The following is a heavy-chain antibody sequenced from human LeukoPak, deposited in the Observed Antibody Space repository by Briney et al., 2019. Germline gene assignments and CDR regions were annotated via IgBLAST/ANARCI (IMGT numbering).Heavy chain of an antibody. V-gene: IGHV3-30-3*01. CDR2: ISYDGSNK. Sequence: PGGSLRLSCAASGFTFGNYAMHWVRQAPGKGLEWVAVISYDGSNKYYADSVKGRFTISRDNSKNTLYLQMNSLRAEDTAVYYCARDHCSSTSCYRDDAFDIWGQGTMVTVSS. CDR1: GFTFGNYA. CDR3: ARDHCSSTSCYRDDAFDI. D-gene: IGHD2-2*02. J-gene: IGHJ3*02.